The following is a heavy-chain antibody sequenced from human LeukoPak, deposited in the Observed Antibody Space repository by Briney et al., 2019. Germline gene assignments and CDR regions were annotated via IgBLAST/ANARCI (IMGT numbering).Heavy chain of an antibody. D-gene: IGHD4-11*01. Sequence: SETLSLTCAVYGGSFSGYYWSWIRQPPGKGLEWIGEINHSGSTNYNPPLKSRVTISVDTSKNQSSLKLSSVTAADAAVYYCARGSLEVSVTTVYFDYWGQGTLVTVSS. CDR1: GGSFSGYY. CDR3: ARGSLEVSVTTVYFDY. CDR2: INHSGST. V-gene: IGHV4-34*01. J-gene: IGHJ4*02.